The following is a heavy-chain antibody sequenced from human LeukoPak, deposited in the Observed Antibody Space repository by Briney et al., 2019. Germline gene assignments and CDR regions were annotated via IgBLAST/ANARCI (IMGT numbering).Heavy chain of an antibody. CDR2: INPNSGDT. CDR3: ARGSGVAARWWYFDY. J-gene: IGHJ4*02. D-gene: IGHD6-6*01. CDR1: GYTFTGYY. Sequence: GASVKVSCKASGYTFTGYYIHWVRQAPGQGLEWVGWINPNSGDTNYAQKFQGRVTMTRDTSISTAYMELSRLRSDDTAVYYCARGSGVAARWWYFDYWGQGTLVTVSS. V-gene: IGHV1-2*02.